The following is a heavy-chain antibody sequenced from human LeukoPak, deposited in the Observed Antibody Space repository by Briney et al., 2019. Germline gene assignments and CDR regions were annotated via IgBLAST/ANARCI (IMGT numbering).Heavy chain of an antibody. CDR1: GFIFSNYD. V-gene: IGHV3-13*04. Sequence: PGGSLRLSCAASGFIFSNYDMHWVRQATGKGLEWVSVIGTAGDTYYPGSVRGRFTMSRENAKNSLYLQMNSLTAGDTAVYYCARGTNTHFDYWGQGILVTVSS. CDR3: ARGTNTHFDY. J-gene: IGHJ4*02. CDR2: IGTAGDT. D-gene: IGHD1-7*01.